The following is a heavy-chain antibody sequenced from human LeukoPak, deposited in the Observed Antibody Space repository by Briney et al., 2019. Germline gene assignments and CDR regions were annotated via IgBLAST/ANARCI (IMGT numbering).Heavy chain of an antibody. CDR1: GVSISSGGYY. CDR3: ARGPVRDYSNY. Sequence: SETLSLTCTVSGVSISSGGYYWSWIRQHPGKGLEWIGYIYYGGSTYYNPSLKSRLTISLDTSSNQFSLKLNSVTAADTAVYYCARGPVRDYSNYWGQGTLVTVSS. D-gene: IGHD4-11*01. CDR2: IYYGGST. V-gene: IGHV4-31*03. J-gene: IGHJ4*02.